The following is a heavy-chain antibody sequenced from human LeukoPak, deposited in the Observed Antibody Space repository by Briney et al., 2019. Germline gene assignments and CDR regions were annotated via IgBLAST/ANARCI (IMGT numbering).Heavy chain of an antibody. CDR1: GGSISSYY. CDR2: MYYSGST. D-gene: IGHD3-22*01. J-gene: IGHJ5*02. V-gene: IGHV4-59*12. CDR3: ARLYYYDSSGYYFNWFDP. Sequence: SETLSLTCTVSGGSISSYYWSWIRQPPGKGLEWIAYMYYSGSTNYNPSLKSRITISLDTSKNQFSLKLSSVTAADTAVYYCARLYYYDSSGYYFNWFDPWGQGTLVTVSS.